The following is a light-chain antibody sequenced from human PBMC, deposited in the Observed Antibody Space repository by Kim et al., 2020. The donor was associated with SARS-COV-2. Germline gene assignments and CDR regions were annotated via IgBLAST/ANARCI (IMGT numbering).Light chain of an antibody. J-gene: IGLJ3*02. Sequence: GRTAPISGARAGGSIASNYVQWYQQRPGSAPTTVIYEDNQRPSGVPDRFSGSIDSSSNSASLTISGLKTEDEADYYCQSYDSSNWVFGGGTQLTVL. CDR3: QSYDSSNWV. V-gene: IGLV6-57*03. CDR1: GGSIASNY. CDR2: EDN.